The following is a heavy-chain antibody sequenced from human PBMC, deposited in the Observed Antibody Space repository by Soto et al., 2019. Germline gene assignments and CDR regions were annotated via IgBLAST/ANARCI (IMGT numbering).Heavy chain of an antibody. CDR2: INHSGST. CDR1: GGSFSGYY. CDR3: ARAITMIRRVNWFDP. J-gene: IGHJ5*02. Sequence: SETLSLTCAVYGGSFSGYYWSWTRQPPGKGLEWIGEINHSGSTNYNPSLKSRVTISVDTSKNQFSLKLSSVTAADTAVYYCARAITMIRRVNWFDPWGQGTLVTVSS. V-gene: IGHV4-34*01. D-gene: IGHD3-10*01.